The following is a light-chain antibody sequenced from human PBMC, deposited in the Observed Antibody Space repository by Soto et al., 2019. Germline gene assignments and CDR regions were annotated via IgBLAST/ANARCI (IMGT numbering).Light chain of an antibody. J-gene: IGKJ4*01. Sequence: EILMPQSPATLSVSPEERATLSCMASQSVSSNLAWYQQKPGQAPRLLIYGASTRATGIPARFSGSGSGTEFTLTISSLQSEDFAVYYCQQYNNWPLLTFGGGTKVDIK. CDR1: QSVSSN. CDR2: GAS. V-gene: IGKV3-15*01. CDR3: QQYNNWPLLT.